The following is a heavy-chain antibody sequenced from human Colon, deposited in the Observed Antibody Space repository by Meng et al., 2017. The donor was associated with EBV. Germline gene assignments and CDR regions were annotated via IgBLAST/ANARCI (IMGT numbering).Heavy chain of an antibody. CDR2: IYHSGTT. CDR1: SDSISNSW. D-gene: IGHD4-17*01. Sequence: LLHEPGPGLVPASGTLSLTRAVSSDSISNSWWSCFRQPPGKGLEWFGEIYHSGTTNYNPSLRSRVTISVDKSKNQFSLQLTSVTAADTAVYYCARNGDYNPGLYWGQGTLVTVFS. J-gene: IGHJ4*02. V-gene: IGHV4-4*02. CDR3: ARNGDYNPGLY.